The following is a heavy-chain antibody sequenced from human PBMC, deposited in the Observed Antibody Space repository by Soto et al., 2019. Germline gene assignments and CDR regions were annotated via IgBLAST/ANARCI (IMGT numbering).Heavy chain of an antibody. CDR3: ARAPLGYSYGFFDY. D-gene: IGHD5-18*01. Sequence: PGGSLRLSCAASGFTFSTYSMNWVRQAPGNGLYWFSSICSCSCYKYSADSVKGRFTTSRDNAKNSLYLQMNSLRVEDTAVYYCARAPLGYSYGFFDYWGQGTLVTVSS. CDR2: ICSCSCYK. CDR1: GFTFSTYS. J-gene: IGHJ4*02. V-gene: IGHV3-21*01.